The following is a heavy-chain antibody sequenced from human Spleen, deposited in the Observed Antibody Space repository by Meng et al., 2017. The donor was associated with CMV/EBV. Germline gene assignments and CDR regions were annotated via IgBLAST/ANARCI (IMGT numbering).Heavy chain of an antibody. Sequence: QLLGAGGGLGQPGGSLRLSCAASGFTFSSYAMSWVRQAPGKGLEWVSGISGSGGSTDYADSVKGRFTISRDNSKNTLYLQMNSLKAEDTAIYYCAGWPPDYWGQGTLVTVSS. CDR1: GFTFSSYA. V-gene: IGHV3-23*01. J-gene: IGHJ4*02. D-gene: IGHD6-19*01. CDR2: ISGSGGST. CDR3: AGWPPDY.